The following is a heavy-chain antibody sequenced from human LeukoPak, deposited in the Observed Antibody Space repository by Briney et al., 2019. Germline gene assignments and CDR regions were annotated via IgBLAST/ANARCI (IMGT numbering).Heavy chain of an antibody. V-gene: IGHV3-30*02. CDR2: IRYDGSNK. Sequence: PGGSLRLSCAASGFTFTNYGMHWVRQAPGKGLEWVAFIRYDGSNKYYADSVKGRFTISRDNSKNTLYLQMNSLRAEDTAVYYCAQRQGTALVKEDYWGQRTLVTVSS. D-gene: IGHD5-18*01. CDR3: AQRQGTALVKEDY. CDR1: GFTFTNYG. J-gene: IGHJ4*02.